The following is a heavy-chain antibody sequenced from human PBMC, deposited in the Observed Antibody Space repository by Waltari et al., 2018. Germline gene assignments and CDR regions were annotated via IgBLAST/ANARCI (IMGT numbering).Heavy chain of an antibody. J-gene: IGHJ6*02. CDR1: GYTFTGYY. CDR3: AHSDYRSSWYTMDV. V-gene: IGHV1-2*02. Sequence: QVQLVQSGAEVKKPGASVKVSCKASGYTFTGYYMHWVRQAPGQGLEWMGWINPNSGGTNYAQKFQGRVSLTADTATNTAYMELTSLTADDTAVYYCAHSDYRSSWYTMDVWGQGTTVSVS. D-gene: IGHD6-13*01. CDR2: INPNSGGT.